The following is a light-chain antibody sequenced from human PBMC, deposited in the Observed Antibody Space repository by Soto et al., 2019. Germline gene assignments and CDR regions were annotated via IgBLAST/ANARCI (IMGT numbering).Light chain of an antibody. CDR3: CSYAGRYTLF. CDR1: SSDVGGYNY. Sequence: QSVLTQPRSVSGSPGQSVTISCTGTSSDVGGYNYVSWYQQHPGKAPKLMISDVSKRPSGVPDRFSGSKSGNTASLTISGLQTEDEADYYCCSYAGRYTLFFGGGTKLTVL. J-gene: IGLJ2*01. CDR2: DVS. V-gene: IGLV2-11*01.